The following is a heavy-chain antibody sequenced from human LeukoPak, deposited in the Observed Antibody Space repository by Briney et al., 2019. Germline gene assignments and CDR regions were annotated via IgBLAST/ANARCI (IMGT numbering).Heavy chain of an antibody. J-gene: IGHJ5*02. V-gene: IGHV5-51*01. Sequence: GESLKISCKGSGFSFSSYWVAWVRQMPGKGLEWMGIIYPGDSDTRYSPSFQGQVTISADKSISTAFLQWSSLKASDTAIYYCARLWDSPNWLDPWGQGTLVTVSS. CDR3: ARLWDSPNWLDP. CDR1: GFSFSSYW. CDR2: IYPGDSDT. D-gene: IGHD1-26*01.